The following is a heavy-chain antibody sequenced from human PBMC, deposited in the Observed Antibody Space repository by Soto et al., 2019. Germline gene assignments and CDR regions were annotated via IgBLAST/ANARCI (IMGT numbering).Heavy chain of an antibody. V-gene: IGHV3-53*01. CDR1: GFTVSSNF. CDR3: ARDFILRDGYNSPRGDY. CDR2: IYSGGST. D-gene: IGHD5-12*01. Sequence: EVQLAESGGGLIQPGGSLRLSCAASGFTVSSNFMTWVRQAPGKGLEWVSVIYSGGSTSYADSVKGRFTISRDSSKNTLYLQMNSLRDEDTAVYYCARDFILRDGYNSPRGDYWGQGTQVTVSS. J-gene: IGHJ4*02.